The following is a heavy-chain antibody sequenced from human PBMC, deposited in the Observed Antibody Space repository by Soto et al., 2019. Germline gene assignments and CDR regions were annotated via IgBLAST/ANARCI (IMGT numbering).Heavy chain of an antibody. Sequence: QVQLVQSGAEVKKPGASVKVSCKASGYTFTSYAIHWVRQAPGQRLGWMGWINAGNGNTKYSQKFQDRVTITRDTSASTAYMELSSLRSEDTAVYYCARDRGGGPDYWGQGTLVTVSS. CDR3: ARDRGGGPDY. CDR1: GYTFTSYA. J-gene: IGHJ4*02. V-gene: IGHV1-3*01. D-gene: IGHD3-10*01. CDR2: INAGNGNT.